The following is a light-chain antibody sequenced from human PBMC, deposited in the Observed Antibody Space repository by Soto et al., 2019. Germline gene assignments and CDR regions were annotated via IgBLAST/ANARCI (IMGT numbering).Light chain of an antibody. Sequence: EIVLTHSPATLSLSPGERSTLSCRASQSVSSYLAWYQQKPGQAPRLLIYDESKRATGIPARFSGSGFGTDYTLTISSLEPEDFAVYYCQQRSKWRTFGQGTKVDI. CDR3: QQRSKWRT. V-gene: IGKV3-11*01. CDR1: QSVSSY. CDR2: DES. J-gene: IGKJ1*01.